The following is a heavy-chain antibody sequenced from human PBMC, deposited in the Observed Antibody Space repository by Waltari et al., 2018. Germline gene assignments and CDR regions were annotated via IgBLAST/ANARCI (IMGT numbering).Heavy chain of an antibody. Sequence: EVQLVESGGGLVQPGGSLRLSCAASGFTFSSYAMSWVRRAPGRGVGGVCAIRGSGGSTYYADAVKGRFTIARDNSKNTLYLQMNSLRAEDTAVYYCAKTSGGDYYYYYYMDVWGKGTTVTVSS. CDR1: GFTFSSYA. CDR2: IRGSGGST. D-gene: IGHD3-10*01. J-gene: IGHJ6*03. CDR3: AKTSGGDYYYYYYMDV. V-gene: IGHV3-23*04.